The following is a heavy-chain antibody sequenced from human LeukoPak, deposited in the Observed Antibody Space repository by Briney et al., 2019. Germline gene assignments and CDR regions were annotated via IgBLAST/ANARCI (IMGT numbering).Heavy chain of an antibody. CDR2: IIPIFGTA. Sequence: ASVKVSCKASGGTFSSYAISWVRQALGQGLEWMGGIIPIFGTANYAQKFQGRVTITADESTSTAYMELSSLRSEDTAVYYCARGRRLDLWEPPPGGNAFDIWGQGTMVTVSS. V-gene: IGHV1-69*01. CDR3: ARGRRLDLWEPPPGGNAFDI. CDR1: GGTFSSYA. D-gene: IGHD1-26*01. J-gene: IGHJ3*02.